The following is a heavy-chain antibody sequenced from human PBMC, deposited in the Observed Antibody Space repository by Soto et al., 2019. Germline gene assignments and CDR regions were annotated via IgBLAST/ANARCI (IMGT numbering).Heavy chain of an antibody. V-gene: IGHV4-59*01. Sequence: LPETLSLTCTVSGGSISSYYWSWIRQPPGKGLEWIGYIYYSGSTNYNPSLKSRVTISVDTSKNQFSLKLSSVTAADTAVYYCARDLIGRARGHTWFDPWGQGTLVTVSS. CDR3: ARDLIGRARGHTWFDP. CDR1: GGSISSYY. J-gene: IGHJ5*02. CDR2: IYYSGST. D-gene: IGHD1-26*01.